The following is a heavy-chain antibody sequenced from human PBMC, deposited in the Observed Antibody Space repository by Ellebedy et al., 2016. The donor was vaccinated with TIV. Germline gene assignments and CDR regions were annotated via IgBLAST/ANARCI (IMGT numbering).Heavy chain of an antibody. J-gene: IGHJ4*02. CDR2: IWHDGSNK. Sequence: GESLKISCAAPGFIFSSYGMHWVRQAPGKGLEWVAVIWHDGSNKYYADSVKGRFTTSRDDAKNSLYLQMNSLRAEDTAVYYCARDVDYWGQGTLVTVSS. V-gene: IGHV3-33*01. CDR3: ARDVDY. CDR1: GFIFSSYG.